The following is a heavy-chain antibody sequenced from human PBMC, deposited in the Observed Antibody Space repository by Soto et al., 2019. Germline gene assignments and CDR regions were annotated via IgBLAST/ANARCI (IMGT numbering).Heavy chain of an antibody. V-gene: IGHV3-48*02. D-gene: IGHD3-22*01. CDR1: GFTFSSYS. J-gene: IGHJ5*02. CDR2: ISSSSSTI. CDR3: ARGDNDSSCYYSLNWFDP. Sequence: EVQLVESGGGLVQPGGSLRLSCAASGFTFSSYSMNWVRQAPGKGLEWVSYISSSSSTIYYADSVKGRFTISRDNAKNSLYLQMNSLRDEDTAVYYCARGDNDSSCYYSLNWFDPWGQGTLVTVSS.